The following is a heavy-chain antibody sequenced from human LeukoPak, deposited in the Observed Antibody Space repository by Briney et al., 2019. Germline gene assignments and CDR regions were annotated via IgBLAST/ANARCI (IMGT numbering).Heavy chain of an antibody. CDR2: ISSSSSYI. CDR1: GFTFSSYS. J-gene: IGHJ4*02. V-gene: IGHV3-21*01. D-gene: IGHD4-11*01. Sequence: AGGSLRLSCAASGFTFSSYSMNWVRQAPGKGLEWVSSISSSSSYIYYADSVKGRFTISRDNAKNSLYLQMNSLRAEDTAVYYCARVPKNGDVYSNPFDYWGQGTLVTVSS. CDR3: ARVPKNGDVYSNPFDY.